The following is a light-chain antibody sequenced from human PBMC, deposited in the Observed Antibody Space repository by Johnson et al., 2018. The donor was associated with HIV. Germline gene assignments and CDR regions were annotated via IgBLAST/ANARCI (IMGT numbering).Light chain of an antibody. CDR3: GTWDNSLNVYV. CDR2: DND. Sequence: QSVLTQPPSVSAAPGQKVTISCSGSSSNIGSNYVSWYQQLPGTAPKLLIYDNDKRPSGIPDRFSGSKSGASATLDITGLQTGDEADYYCGTWDNSLNVYVFGTGTKVTVL. CDR1: SSNIGSNY. J-gene: IGLJ1*01. V-gene: IGLV1-51*01.